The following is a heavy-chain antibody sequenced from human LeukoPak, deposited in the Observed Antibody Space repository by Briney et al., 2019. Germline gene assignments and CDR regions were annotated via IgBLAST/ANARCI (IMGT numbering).Heavy chain of an antibody. D-gene: IGHD3-10*01. CDR3: ARDVRITMVRGYDYYYYMDV. J-gene: IGHJ6*03. V-gene: IGHV3-48*01. CDR1: GFTFSCYS. Sequence: GGSLRLSCAASGFTFSCYSMNWVRQAPGKGLEWVSYISSSSSTIYYADSVKGRFTISRDNAKNSLYLQMNSLRAEDTAVYYCARDVRITMVRGYDYYYYMDVWGKGTTVTVSS. CDR2: ISSSSSTI.